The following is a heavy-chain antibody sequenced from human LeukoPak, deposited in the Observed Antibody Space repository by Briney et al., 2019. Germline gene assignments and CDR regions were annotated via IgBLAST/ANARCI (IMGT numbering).Heavy chain of an antibody. V-gene: IGHV1-69*13. D-gene: IGHD2-15*01. CDR2: IIPISGTA. Sequence: SVKVSCKASGGTFSSYAISWVRQAPGQGLEWMGGIIPISGTANYAQKFQGRVTITADESTSTAYMELSSLRSEDTAVYYCARAYPAYCSGGSCYVPFDYWGQGTLVTVSS. CDR1: GGTFSSYA. CDR3: ARAYPAYCSGGSCYVPFDY. J-gene: IGHJ4*02.